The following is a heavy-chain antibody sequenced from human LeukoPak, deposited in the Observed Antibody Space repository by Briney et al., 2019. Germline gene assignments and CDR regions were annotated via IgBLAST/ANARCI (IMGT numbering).Heavy chain of an antibody. Sequence: GGSLRLSCAASGFTFSNYAMSWVRQAPGKGLEWVSAVGGSGANTYYADSVKGRFTISRDNSKNTLYLQMNNLRAEDTALYYCARDIVEVVAAHFDYWGQGTLVTVSS. J-gene: IGHJ4*02. V-gene: IGHV3-23*01. CDR2: VGGSGANT. CDR1: GFTFSNYA. CDR3: ARDIVEVVAAHFDY. D-gene: IGHD2-15*01.